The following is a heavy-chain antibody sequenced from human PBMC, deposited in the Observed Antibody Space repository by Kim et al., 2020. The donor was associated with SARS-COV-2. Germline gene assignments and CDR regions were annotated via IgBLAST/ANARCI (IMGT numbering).Heavy chain of an antibody. CDR1: GGSISSSCYY. J-gene: IGHJ5*02. CDR2: IYYSGNT. Sequence: SETLSLTCTVSGGSISSSCYYWVWIRQPPGMVLEWIVSIYYSGNTYYNPFLQSRVTASVDTSKNQFSLMLSSLTAADTSVYFCARDGWGYDYVWGSYRHFIWFDPWGQSALVAVSS. CDR3: ARDGWGYDYVWGSYRHFIWFDP. D-gene: IGHD3-16*02. V-gene: IGHV4-39*07.